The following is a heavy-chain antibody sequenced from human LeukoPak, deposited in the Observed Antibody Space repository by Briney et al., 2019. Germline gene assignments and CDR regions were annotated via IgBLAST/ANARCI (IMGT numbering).Heavy chain of an antibody. CDR1: GFTFSSYG. CDR3: AKPRYSSSWQSFDC. D-gene: IGHD6-13*01. CDR2: ISYDGSNK. J-gene: IGHJ4*02. Sequence: PGGSLRLSCAASGFTFSSYGMHWVRQAPGKGLEWVAVISYDGSNKYYADSVKGRFTISRDNSKNTLYLQMNSLRAEDTAVYYCAKPRYSSSWQSFDCWGQGSLVTVSS. V-gene: IGHV3-30*18.